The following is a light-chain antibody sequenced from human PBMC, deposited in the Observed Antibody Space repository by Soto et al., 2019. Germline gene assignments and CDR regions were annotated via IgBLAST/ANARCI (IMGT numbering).Light chain of an antibody. J-gene: IGLJ1*01. Sequence: QSVLTQPPSVSAAPGQKVTISCSGSSSNIGNNYVSWYQQLPGTAPKLLIYDDNKRPSGIPDRFFGSKSGTSATLGITGLLTGDEADYYCGTWDSSMSAYVFGTGTKVTVL. CDR1: SSNIGNNY. V-gene: IGLV1-51*01. CDR2: DDN. CDR3: GTWDSSMSAYV.